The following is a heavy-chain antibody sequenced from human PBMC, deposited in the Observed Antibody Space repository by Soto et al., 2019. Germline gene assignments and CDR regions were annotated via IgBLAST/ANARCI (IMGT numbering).Heavy chain of an antibody. J-gene: IGHJ5*02. CDR3: ARDMFRFGDAWFDP. CDR1: GGSISSGGYY. Sequence: SETLSLTCTVSGGSISSGGYYWSWILHHPGKGLEWIGYIYYSGSTYYNPSLKSRVTISVDTSKSQFSLKLSSVTAADTAVYYCARDMFRFGDAWFDPWGQGTLVTVSS. V-gene: IGHV4-31*03. CDR2: IYYSGST. D-gene: IGHD3-10*01.